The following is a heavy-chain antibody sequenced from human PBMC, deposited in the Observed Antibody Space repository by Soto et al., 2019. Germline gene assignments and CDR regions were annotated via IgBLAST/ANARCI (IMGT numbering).Heavy chain of an antibody. D-gene: IGHD2-2*01. V-gene: IGHV1-2*04. CDR2: INPNSGGT. Sequence: ASVKVSCKASGYTFTGYYMHWVRQAPGQGLEWMGWINPNSGGTNYAQKFQGWVTMTRDTSISTAYMELNRLRSDDTAVYYCARDGASEEHYFDYWGQGTLVTVSS. CDR1: GYTFTGYY. J-gene: IGHJ4*02. CDR3: ARDGASEEHYFDY.